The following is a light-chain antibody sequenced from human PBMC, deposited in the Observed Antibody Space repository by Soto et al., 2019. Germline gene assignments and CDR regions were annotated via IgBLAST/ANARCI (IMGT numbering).Light chain of an antibody. Sequence: IVLTQTPGTLSLSPGERATLSCRASQSVSSSDLAWYQQKPGQAPRLLIYSASSRATGIPDRFSGSGSGTDFTLTISRLELEDFAVYYCQQYDTFGQGTKLEIK. CDR1: QSVSSSD. V-gene: IGKV3-20*01. CDR2: SAS. CDR3: QQYDT. J-gene: IGKJ2*01.